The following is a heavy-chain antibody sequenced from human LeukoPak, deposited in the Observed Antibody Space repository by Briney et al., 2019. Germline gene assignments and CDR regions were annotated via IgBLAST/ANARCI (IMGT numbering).Heavy chain of an antibody. Sequence: SETLSLTCTVSGGSISSSSYYWGWIRQPPGKGLEWIGNFYYSGSTHYNPSLKSRVTISVDTSKNHVSLKLSSVTAADTAVYYCARRRYGSSWSDYWGQGTLVIVTS. CDR2: FYYSGST. D-gene: IGHD6-13*01. CDR1: GGSISSSSYY. V-gene: IGHV4-39*01. J-gene: IGHJ4*02. CDR3: ARRRYGSSWSDY.